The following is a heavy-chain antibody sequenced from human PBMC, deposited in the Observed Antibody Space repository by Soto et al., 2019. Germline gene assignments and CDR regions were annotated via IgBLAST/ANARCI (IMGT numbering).Heavy chain of an antibody. J-gene: IGHJ5*02. CDR3: PSQFRYNWNPNWFDP. D-gene: IGHD1-1*01. CDR1: VGSISISSYD. V-gene: IGHV4-39*01. Sequence: PSETLCLACTFSVGSISISSYDWGGIRQPPGKGREWIGRIYYSGRTYYNPSLKSRVTISVDTSKNQFSLKLSSVTAADTAVYYCPSQFRYNWNPNWFDPWGQGTLVTVSS. CDR2: IYYSGRT.